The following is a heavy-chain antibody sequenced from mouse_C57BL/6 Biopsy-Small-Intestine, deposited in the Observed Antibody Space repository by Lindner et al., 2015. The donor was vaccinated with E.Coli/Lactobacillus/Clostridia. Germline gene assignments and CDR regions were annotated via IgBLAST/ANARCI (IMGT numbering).Heavy chain of an antibody. V-gene: IGHV1-74*01. CDR2: IIFGTA. J-gene: IGHJ4*01. CDR1: GGTFSSYG. CDR3: GGGGDYVGLDP. D-gene: IGHD2-13*01. Sequence: SVKVSCKASGGTFSSYGISWVRQAPGQGLEWMGGIIFGTANYAQKFQGRVTITADESTSTAYMELSSLRSEDTAVYYCGGGGDYVGLDPWGQGTLVTVSS.